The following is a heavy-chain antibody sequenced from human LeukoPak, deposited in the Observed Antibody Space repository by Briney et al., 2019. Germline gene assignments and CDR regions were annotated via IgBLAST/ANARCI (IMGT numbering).Heavy chain of an antibody. CDR1: GFTFSDYN. Sequence: GGSLRLSCAASGFTFSDYNMNWVRHAPEEGLEWVSYIINGGSNIHHADSVTGRLTISRDHATKTPYLQMNSLRAEDPAINYCARSIGLTGGGVDVWAQGTTVTVSS. D-gene: IGHD3-9*01. V-gene: IGHV3-11*01. CDR3: ARSIGLTGGGVDV. CDR2: IINGGSNI. J-gene: IGHJ6*01.